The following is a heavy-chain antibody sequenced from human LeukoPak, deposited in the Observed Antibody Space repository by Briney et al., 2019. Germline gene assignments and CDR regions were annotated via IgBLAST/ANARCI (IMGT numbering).Heavy chain of an antibody. V-gene: IGHV1-46*01. Sequence: GASVKVSCKASGYTFTSYYMHWVRQAPGQGLEWMGIINPSGGSTSYAQKFQGRVTMTRDTSTSTVYMELSSLRPEDTTVYYCATLSYYGGNSQPMPYGGDIWGQGTMVTVSS. CDR1: GYTFTSYY. J-gene: IGHJ3*02. D-gene: IGHD4-23*01. CDR2: INPSGGST. CDR3: ATLSYYGGNSQPMPYGGDI.